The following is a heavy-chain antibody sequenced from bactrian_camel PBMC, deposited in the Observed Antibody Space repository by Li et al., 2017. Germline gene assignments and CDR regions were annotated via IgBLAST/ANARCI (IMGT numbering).Heavy chain of an antibody. J-gene: IGHJ4*01. CDR3: AADVRSLSLELGRPNY. Sequence: QLVESGGGSVQAGGSLRLSCAVSQGIVKTYALAWFRQVPGKERERVATIARVSPTMYADSVKGRFTISRDNAKNTAYLQMNSLKSEDTAKYYCAADVRSLSLELGRPNYWGQGTQVTVS. D-gene: IGHD6*01. CDR2: IARVSPT. V-gene: IGHV3S53*01. CDR1: QGIVKTYA.